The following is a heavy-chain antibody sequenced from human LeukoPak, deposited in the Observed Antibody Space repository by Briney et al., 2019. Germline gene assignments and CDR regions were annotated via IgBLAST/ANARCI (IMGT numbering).Heavy chain of an antibody. CDR1: GHTLNDLS. V-gene: IGHV1-24*01. CDR3: TTDWFNFDIMTGYQRSVDAFDV. D-gene: IGHD3-9*01. CDR2: FDPEYAET. Sequence: ASVKVFCKISGHTLNDLSIHWVRHAPGKGLEWMGGFDPEYAETNYAPKFQGRVSMTEDTATNTTYMELSSLRSEDTAVYYCTTDWFNFDIMTGYQRSVDAFDVWGQGTMVTVSS. J-gene: IGHJ3*01.